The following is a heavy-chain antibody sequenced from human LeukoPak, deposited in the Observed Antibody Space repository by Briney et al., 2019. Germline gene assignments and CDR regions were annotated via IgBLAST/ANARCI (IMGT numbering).Heavy chain of an antibody. CDR2: IYTSNGDT. CDR1: GYTFNRYN. D-gene: IGHD5-18*01. Sequence: GASVKVSCKTSGYTFNRYNINWVRQAPGQGLEWLGLIYTSNGDTSYAHKFQGRVTMTTETATKTVYMELRRLRSGDTAMYFLARVSDTSRVTRGLDSWGQGTLVTVSA. CDR3: ARVSDTSRVTRGLDS. V-gene: IGHV1-18*01. J-gene: IGHJ4*02.